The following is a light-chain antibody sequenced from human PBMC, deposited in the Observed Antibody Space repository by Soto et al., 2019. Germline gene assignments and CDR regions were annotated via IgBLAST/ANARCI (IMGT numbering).Light chain of an antibody. CDR2: GAS. V-gene: IGKV3-20*01. CDR1: QSVTTR. Sequence: EIVLTQSPDTLSLSPGGRVTLSCRASQSVTTRLAWYQHKPGQAPRLLMSGASSRASGVPVRFSGSGSGTDFTLTISRLEPEDFALYYCQQYGGSPITFGLGTKVDIK. CDR3: QQYGGSPIT. J-gene: IGKJ1*01.